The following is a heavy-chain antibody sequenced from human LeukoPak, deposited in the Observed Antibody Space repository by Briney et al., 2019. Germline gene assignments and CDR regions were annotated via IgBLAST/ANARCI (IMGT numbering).Heavy chain of an antibody. CDR2: IYYSGST. Sequence: SETLSLTCTVSGGSISSYYWSWIRQPPGKGLEWIGYIYYSGSTNYNPSLKSRVTISVDTSKNQFSLKLSSVTAADTAVYYCARDVLVYDSGSDVWGQGTTVTVSS. CDR3: ARDVLVYDSGSDV. CDR1: GGSISSYY. J-gene: IGHJ6*02. D-gene: IGHD3-10*01. V-gene: IGHV4-59*01.